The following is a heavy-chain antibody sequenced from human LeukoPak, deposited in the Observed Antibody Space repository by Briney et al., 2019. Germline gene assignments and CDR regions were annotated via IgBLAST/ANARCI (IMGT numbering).Heavy chain of an antibody. CDR1: GGSISSYY. J-gene: IGHJ3*02. Sequence: SETLSLTCTVSGGSISSYYWSWIRQPPGKGLEWIGYIYYSGSTNYNPSLKSRVTISVDTSKNQFSLKLSSVAAADTAVYYCARAGYCSSTSCYVSAFTPNAFDIWGQGTMVTVSS. CDR2: IYYSGST. D-gene: IGHD2-2*01. V-gene: IGHV4-59*01. CDR3: ARAGYCSSTSCYVSAFTPNAFDI.